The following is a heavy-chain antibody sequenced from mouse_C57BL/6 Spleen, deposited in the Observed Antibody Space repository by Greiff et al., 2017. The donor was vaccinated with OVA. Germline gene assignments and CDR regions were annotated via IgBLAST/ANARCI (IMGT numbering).Heavy chain of an antibody. D-gene: IGHD2-1*01. J-gene: IGHJ1*03. V-gene: IGHV2-5*01. Sequence: QVQLQQSGPGLVQPSQSLSITCTVSGFSLTSYGVHWVRQSPGKGLEWLGVIWRGGSTDYTAAFMSRLSITKDNSKSQVFFKMNSLQADDTAIYYCAKTGYGNLGYFDVWGTGTTVTVSS. CDR1: GFSLTSYG. CDR2: IWRGGST. CDR3: AKTGYGNLGYFDV.